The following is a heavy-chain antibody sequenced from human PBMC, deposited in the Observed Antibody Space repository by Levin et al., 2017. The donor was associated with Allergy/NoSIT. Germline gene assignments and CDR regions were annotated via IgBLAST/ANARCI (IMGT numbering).Heavy chain of an antibody. J-gene: IGHJ3*02. Sequence: LSLTCAASGFTFSSYAMSWVRQAPGKGLEWVSAISGSGGSTYYADSVKGRFTISRDNSKNTLYLQMNSLRAEDTAVYYCAKFRTPRTGVGAFDIWGQGTMVTVSS. D-gene: IGHD3/OR15-3a*01. V-gene: IGHV3-23*01. CDR3: AKFRTPRTGVGAFDI. CDR1: GFTFSSYA. CDR2: ISGSGGST.